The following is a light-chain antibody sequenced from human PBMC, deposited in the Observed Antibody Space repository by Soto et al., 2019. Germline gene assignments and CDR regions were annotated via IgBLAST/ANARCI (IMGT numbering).Light chain of an antibody. J-gene: IGKJ1*01. Sequence: DIPMTQSPSTLSASVGDRVTITCRASQSISSWLAWYQQKPGKAPKLLIHKSSSLESGVPSRFSGSGSGTEFTLTISSLQPDDCATYYCQQYNSFRAFGQGTKVEIK. CDR1: QSISSW. V-gene: IGKV1-5*03. CDR2: KSS. CDR3: QQYNSFRA.